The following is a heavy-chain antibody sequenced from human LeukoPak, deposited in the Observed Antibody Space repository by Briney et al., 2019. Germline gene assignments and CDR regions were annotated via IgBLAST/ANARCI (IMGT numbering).Heavy chain of an antibody. Sequence: GGSLRLSCAASGFTLSNYWMSWVRQAPGKGLEWLANIKQDGSEKYYVDSVKGRFTISRDNTKNSLYLQMNSLRAEDTAVYYCAREGDTSSVGWFDPWGQGTLVTVSS. D-gene: IGHD6-13*01. V-gene: IGHV3-7*01. CDR3: AREGDTSSVGWFDP. CDR1: GFTLSNYW. J-gene: IGHJ5*02. CDR2: IKQDGSEK.